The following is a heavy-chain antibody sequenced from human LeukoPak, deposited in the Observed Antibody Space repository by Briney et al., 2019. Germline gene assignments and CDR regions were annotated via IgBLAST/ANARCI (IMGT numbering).Heavy chain of an antibody. D-gene: IGHD6-13*01. Sequence: SETLSLTCTVSGGSISSYYWSWIRQPSGKGLEWIGYIYYSGSTNYNPSLKSRVTISVDTSKNQFSLKLSSVTAADTAVYYCARYSSSFNDAFDIWGQGTMVTVSS. CDR1: GGSISSYY. CDR3: ARYSSSFNDAFDI. J-gene: IGHJ3*02. V-gene: IGHV4-59*08. CDR2: IYYSGST.